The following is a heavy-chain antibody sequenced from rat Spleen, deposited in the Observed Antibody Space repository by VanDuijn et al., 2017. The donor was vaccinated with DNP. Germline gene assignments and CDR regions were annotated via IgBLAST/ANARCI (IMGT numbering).Heavy chain of an antibody. CDR3: ARWTRYFDY. J-gene: IGHJ2*01. D-gene: IGHD1-7*01. CDR2: ISYSGST. V-gene: IGHV3-1*01. Sequence: EVQLQESGPGLVKPSQSLSLTCSVTGYSITSTYWGWIRKFPGNKLEYIGHISYSGSTNYNPSLKSRLSITRDTSKNHFFLHLNSVTTEDTATYYCARWTRYFDYWGQGVMVTVSS. CDR1: GYSITSTY.